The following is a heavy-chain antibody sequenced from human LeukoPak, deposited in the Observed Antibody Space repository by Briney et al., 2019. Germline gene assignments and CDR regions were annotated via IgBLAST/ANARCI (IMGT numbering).Heavy chain of an antibody. J-gene: IGHJ5*02. CDR2: TSYDGSDK. D-gene: IGHD6-13*01. CDR1: GFTFSSYA. CDR3: AKDSGIAANVGYSWLDP. Sequence: GGSLRLPCAASGFTFSSYAMSWVRQAPGKGLEWVAVTSYDGSDKYYSDSVKGRFTISRDNSKNTLYLQMSSLRQEDTGVYFCAKDSGIAANVGYSWLDPWGQGTLVTASS. V-gene: IGHV3-30*18.